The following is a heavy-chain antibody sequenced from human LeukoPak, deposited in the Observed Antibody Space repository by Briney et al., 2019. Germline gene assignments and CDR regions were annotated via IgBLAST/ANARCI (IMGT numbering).Heavy chain of an antibody. CDR2: MNPNSGNT. V-gene: IGHV1-8*01. CDR3: ARALSFAATPGYYYGMDV. D-gene: IGHD2-15*01. CDR1: GYTFTSYD. J-gene: IGHJ6*02. Sequence: ASVKVSCKASGYTFTSYDINWVRQATGQGLEWMGWMNPNSGNTGYAQKFQGRVTMTRNTSISTAYMELSSLRSEDTAVYYCARALSFAATPGYYYGMDVWSQGTTVTVSS.